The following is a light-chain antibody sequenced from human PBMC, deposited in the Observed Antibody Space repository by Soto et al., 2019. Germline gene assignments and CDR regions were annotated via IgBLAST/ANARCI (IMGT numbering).Light chain of an antibody. CDR2: DAS. V-gene: IGKV1-5*01. J-gene: IGKJ4*01. CDR3: QQYSRYSFT. Sequence: DIQMTQSPSTLSASVGDRVTITCRASQSISSWLAWYQQKPGKAPKLLIYDASSLDSGVPSRFSGSGSDTEFTLTINSLQPDDFAAYHCQQYSRYSFTFGGGTKVEIK. CDR1: QSISSW.